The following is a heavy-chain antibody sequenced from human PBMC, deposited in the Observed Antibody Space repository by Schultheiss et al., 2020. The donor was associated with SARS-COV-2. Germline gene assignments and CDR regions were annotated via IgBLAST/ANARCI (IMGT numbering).Heavy chain of an antibody. V-gene: IGHV3-7*03. J-gene: IGHJ6*02. D-gene: IGHD2-8*02. Sequence: GGSLRLSCAASGFTFSDYKMSWIRQAPGKGLEWVANIKQDGSEKYYVDSVKGRFTISRDNAKNSLYLQMSSLRAEDTAVYYCARDLLYYYYGMDVWGQGTTVTVSS. CDR3: ARDLLYYYYGMDV. CDR2: IKQDGSEK. CDR1: GFTFSDYK.